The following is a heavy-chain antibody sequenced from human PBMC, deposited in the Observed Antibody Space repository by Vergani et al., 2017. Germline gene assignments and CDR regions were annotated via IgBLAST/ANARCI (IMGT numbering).Heavy chain of an antibody. V-gene: IGHV4-61*02. Sequence: QVQLHESGPGLVKPSQTLSLTCTVSGGSITSGSFYWSWLRQPAGKGLEWIGRIHSSGPTNYNPSLKSRVTLSVDTSKNQLSLRMTSVTAADTAVYYCARDSWTSELRGVYWFDTWGQGTLVSVSS. CDR3: ARDSWTSELRGVYWFDT. CDR1: GGSITSGSFY. D-gene: IGHD3-10*01. J-gene: IGHJ5*02. CDR2: IHSSGPT.